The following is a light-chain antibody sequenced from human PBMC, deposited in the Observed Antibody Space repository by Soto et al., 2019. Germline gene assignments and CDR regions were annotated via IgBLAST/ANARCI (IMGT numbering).Light chain of an antibody. CDR1: QGLNSY. V-gene: IGKV1-9*01. Sequence: DIQLTQSPSLLSASVGDRVTITCRASQGLNSYLAWYQKKAGKAPQLLIYATSTLQTGVLSRFSGSGYGTEFTHTINSVKPEDCATIYCQRLNSNLLFSLGPGTRVD. J-gene: IGKJ3*01. CDR3: QRLNSNLLFS. CDR2: ATS.